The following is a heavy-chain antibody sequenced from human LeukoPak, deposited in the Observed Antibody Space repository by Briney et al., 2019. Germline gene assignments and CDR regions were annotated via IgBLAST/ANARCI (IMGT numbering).Heavy chain of an antibody. CDR2: ISGSGGST. V-gene: IGHV3-23*01. CDR3: AKDGPGGEDWAVAFDI. Sequence: GGSLRLSCAASGFTFSSYAMSWVRQAPGKGLEWVSAISGSGGSTHYADSVKGRFTISRDNSKNTLYLQMNSLRAEDTAVYYCAKDGPGGEDWAVAFDIWGQGTMVTVSS. J-gene: IGHJ3*02. CDR1: GFTFSSYA. D-gene: IGHD3-10*01.